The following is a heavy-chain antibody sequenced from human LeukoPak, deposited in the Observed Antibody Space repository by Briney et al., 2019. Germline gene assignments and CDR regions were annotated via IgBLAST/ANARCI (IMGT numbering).Heavy chain of an antibody. Sequence: ASVTVSCTASGYTFTIYGISWVRQAPGQGLEWMGWISAYNGNTNYAQKLQGRVTMTTDTSTSTAYMELRSLRSDDTAVYYCARATGTFLYYYGMDVWGQGTTVTVSS. J-gene: IGHJ6*02. CDR2: ISAYNGNT. CDR1: GYTFTIYG. V-gene: IGHV1-18*01. D-gene: IGHD1-1*01. CDR3: ARATGTFLYYYGMDV.